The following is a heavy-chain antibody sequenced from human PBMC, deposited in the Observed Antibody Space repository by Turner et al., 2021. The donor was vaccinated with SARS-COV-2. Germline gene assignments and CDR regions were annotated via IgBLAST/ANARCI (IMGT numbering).Heavy chain of an antibody. D-gene: IGHD2-15*01. V-gene: IGHV3-30*18. Sequence: QVQRVESGVGVVQPGRSLRLSCAGSGFPFSSYGMHWGRQAPGKGLEWVAVISYDGSNKYYGDSVKGRFTISRDNSKNTLYLQMNSLRAEDTAVYYCAKGGGPYCSGGSCYPGSFDYWGQGTLVTVSS. CDR1: GFPFSSYG. CDR3: AKGGGPYCSGGSCYPGSFDY. J-gene: IGHJ4*02. CDR2: ISYDGSNK.